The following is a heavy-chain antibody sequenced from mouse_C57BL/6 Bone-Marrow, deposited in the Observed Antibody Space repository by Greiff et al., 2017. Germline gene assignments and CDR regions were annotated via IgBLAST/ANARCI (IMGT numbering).Heavy chain of an antibody. J-gene: IGHJ2*01. CDR1: GFSFNTYA. CDR2: ISSKSNNYAS. V-gene: IGHV10-1*01. CDR3: VRTNYIYGSSYDY. Sequence: EVQLQQSGGGLVQPKGSLKLSCAASGFSFNTYAMNWVRQAPGQGLEWVARISSKSNNYASYYAFSVKDRFTISRDDTASMLYLQLHSLITEDTAVYYCVRTNYIYGSSYDYWGQGTTLTVSS. D-gene: IGHD1-1*01.